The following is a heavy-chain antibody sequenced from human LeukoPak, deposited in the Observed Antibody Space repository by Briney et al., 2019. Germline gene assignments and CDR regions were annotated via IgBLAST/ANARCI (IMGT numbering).Heavy chain of an antibody. Sequence: SETLPLTCTVSGGSISSYYWSWIRQPPGKGLEWIGYIYYSGSTNYNPSLKSRVTISVDTSKNQFSLKLSSVTAADTAVYYCARGSNSSGWYGEICYYGMDVWGQGTTVTVSS. CDR1: GGSISSYY. CDR2: IYYSGST. V-gene: IGHV4-59*01. J-gene: IGHJ6*02. D-gene: IGHD6-19*01. CDR3: ARGSNSSGWYGEICYYGMDV.